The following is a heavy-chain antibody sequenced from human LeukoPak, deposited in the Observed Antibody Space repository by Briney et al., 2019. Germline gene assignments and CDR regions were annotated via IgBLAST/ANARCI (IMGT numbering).Heavy chain of an antibody. D-gene: IGHD6-19*01. Sequence: PSETLSLTCAVSGGSISSGGYYWSWIRQPPGKGLEWIGYIYYSGSTNYNPSLKSRVTISVDTSKNQFSLKLSSVTAADTAVYYCARGGSSGWSSVDYWGQGTLVTVSS. V-gene: IGHV4-61*08. J-gene: IGHJ4*02. CDR3: ARGGSSGWSSVDY. CDR2: IYYSGST. CDR1: GGSISSGGYY.